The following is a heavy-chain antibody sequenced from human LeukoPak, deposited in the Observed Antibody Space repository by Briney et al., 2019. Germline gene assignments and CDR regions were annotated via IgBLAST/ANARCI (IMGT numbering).Heavy chain of an antibody. J-gene: IGHJ4*02. Sequence: SETLSLTCTVFGGSISGYYWSWIRQPPEKGLEWIGYIYYSGSTDYNPSLKSRVTISVDTSKNHLSLNLRSVTAADTAVYYCAREGVRGVKPDYWGQGTQVTVSS. CDR1: GGSISGYY. D-gene: IGHD3-10*01. CDR2: IYYSGST. V-gene: IGHV4-59*01. CDR3: AREGVRGVKPDY.